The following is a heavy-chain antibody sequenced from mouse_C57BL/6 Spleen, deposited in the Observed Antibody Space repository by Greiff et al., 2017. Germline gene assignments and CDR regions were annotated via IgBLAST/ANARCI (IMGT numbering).Heavy chain of an antibody. Sequence: VKLMESGAELARPGASVKLSCKASGYTFTSYGISWVKQRTGQGLEWIGEIYPRSGNTYYNEKFKGKATLTADKSSSTAYMELRSLTSEDSAVYFCARTHYYGSPPFAYWGQGTLVTVSA. CDR3: ARTHYYGSPPFAY. J-gene: IGHJ3*01. V-gene: IGHV1-81*01. CDR2: IYPRSGNT. CDR1: GYTFTSYG. D-gene: IGHD1-1*01.